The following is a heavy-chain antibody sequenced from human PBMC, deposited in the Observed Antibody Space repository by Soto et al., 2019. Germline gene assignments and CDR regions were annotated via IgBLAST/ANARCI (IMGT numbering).Heavy chain of an antibody. CDR1: GYTFTSYG. V-gene: IGHV1-18*01. J-gene: IGHJ3*02. D-gene: IGHD1-1*01. CDR2: ISDYNGNS. CDR3: ALWGTGTTGAVAI. Sequence: QVQLVQSGAAVKEPGASVKVSCKASGYTFTSYGISLVRQAPGQGLGWMGWISDYNGNSNYALKLQGSVTRPPVASTGTAHVERRSLTSDDTAVYLCALWGTGTTGAVAIWGQGTMVTFSS.